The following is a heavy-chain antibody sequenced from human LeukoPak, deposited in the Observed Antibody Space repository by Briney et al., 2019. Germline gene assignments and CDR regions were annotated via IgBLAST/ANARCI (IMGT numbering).Heavy chain of an antibody. D-gene: IGHD5-12*01. V-gene: IGHV4-4*02. Sequence: SETLSLTCAVSSVSISDGTWWTWVRQPPGKGLEWIGQIDHSGGTDYNPSLKSRVTISLDKSKSQLSLNLRSVTAADTAIYYCAKHRGYAFDSWGQGTLVTVSS. J-gene: IGHJ4*02. CDR3: AKHRGYAFDS. CDR2: IDHSGGT. CDR1: SVSISDGTW.